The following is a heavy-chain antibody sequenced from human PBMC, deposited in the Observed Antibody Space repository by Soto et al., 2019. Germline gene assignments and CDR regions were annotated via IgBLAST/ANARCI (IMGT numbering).Heavy chain of an antibody. V-gene: IGHV1-18*04. CDR1: GYTFTSYG. J-gene: IGHJ6*02. CDR2: ISAYNGNT. D-gene: IGHD3-9*01. Sequence: GASVKVSCKASGYTFTSYGISWVRQAPGQGLEWMGWISAYNGNTSYAQKLQGRVTMTTDTSTSTAYMELSSLRSDDTAVYYCARAFFDYDILTIYGMDVWGQGTTVTVSS. CDR3: ARAFFDYDILTIYGMDV.